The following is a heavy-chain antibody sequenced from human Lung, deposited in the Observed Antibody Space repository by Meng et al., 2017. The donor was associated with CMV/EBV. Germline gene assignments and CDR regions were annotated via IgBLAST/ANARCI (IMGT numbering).Heavy chain of an antibody. CDR3: ARASYGSGSPLGESWFDP. Sequence: QVQLQAPGPGRGTPSQTLSLTCTVSGGSISSGGYYWSWIRQHPGKGLEWIGYIHSSGSTYYNPSLRSRLTISVDTSKNQFSLKLSSVTAADTAVYYCARASYGSGSPLGESWFDPWGQGTLVTVSS. D-gene: IGHD3-10*01. CDR2: IHSSGST. V-gene: IGHV4-31*03. J-gene: IGHJ5*02. CDR1: GGSISSGGYY.